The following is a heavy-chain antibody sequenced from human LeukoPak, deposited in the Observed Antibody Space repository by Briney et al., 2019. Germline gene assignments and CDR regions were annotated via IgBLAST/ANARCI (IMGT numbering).Heavy chain of an antibody. J-gene: IGHJ5*02. V-gene: IGHV4-31*03. CDR1: GGSVSNGGYY. CDR3: ARDRDCSGGSCNWFDP. D-gene: IGHD2-15*01. CDR2: IYYSGST. Sequence: SQTLSLTCTVSGGSVSNGGYYWSWIRQHPGKGLEWIGHIYYSGSTYYNPSLKSRVTISVDTSKNQFSLKLSSVTAADTAVYYCARDRDCSGGSCNWFDPWGQGTLVTVSS.